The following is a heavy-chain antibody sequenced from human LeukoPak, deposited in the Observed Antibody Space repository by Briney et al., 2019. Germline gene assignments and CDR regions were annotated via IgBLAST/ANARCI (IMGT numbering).Heavy chain of an antibody. Sequence: SETLSLPCTVSGVPLSAYYWTWIRQPPGKGLEWIGYIYDSGSTNYNPSLKSRVTISVDTSKNQFSLKLTSVTAADTAGYYCASGESGSTLGGYWGEGTLVTLSS. D-gene: IGHD5-12*01. CDR2: IYDSGST. V-gene: IGHV4-59*01. CDR1: GVPLSAYY. CDR3: ASGESGSTLGGY. J-gene: IGHJ4*02.